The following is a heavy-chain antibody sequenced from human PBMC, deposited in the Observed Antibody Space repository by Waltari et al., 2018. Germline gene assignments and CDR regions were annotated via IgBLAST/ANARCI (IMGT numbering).Heavy chain of an antibody. CDR2: IYYSGST. V-gene: IGHV4-39*07. Sequence: QLQLQESGPGLVKPSETLSLTCTVSGGSISSSSYYWGWIRQPPGKGLEWIGSIYYSGSTYYNPSLKSRVTISVDTSKNQFSLKLSSVTAADTAVYYCARRASHPPGGELHLDYWGQGTLVTVSS. J-gene: IGHJ4*02. CDR3: ARRASHPPGGELHLDY. D-gene: IGHD1-26*01. CDR1: GGSISSSSYY.